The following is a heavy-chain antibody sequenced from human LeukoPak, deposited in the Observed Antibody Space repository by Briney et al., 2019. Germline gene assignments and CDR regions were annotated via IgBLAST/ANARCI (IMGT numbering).Heavy chain of an antibody. CDR1: GYTFTGYY. D-gene: IGHD7-27*01. CDR3: AREAPELGRAFDI. Sequence: ASVKVSCKASGYTFTGYYIHWVRQAPGQGLEWVGWINTNSGGTKYAQRFQGRVNVTGDTSISTAYMELSRLRSDDTAVYYCAREAPELGRAFDIWGQGTMVTVSS. V-gene: IGHV1-2*02. CDR2: INTNSGGT. J-gene: IGHJ3*02.